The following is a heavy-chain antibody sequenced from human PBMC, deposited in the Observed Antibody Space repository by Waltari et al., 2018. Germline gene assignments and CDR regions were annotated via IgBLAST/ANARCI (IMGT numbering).Heavy chain of an antibody. D-gene: IGHD3-22*01. CDR1: GGSISSSSYY. CDR3: ARTPLYYYDSSGYL. Sequence: QLQLQESGPGLVKPSETLSLTCTVSGGSISSSSYYWGWIRQPPGKGLEWIGSIYYSGRTYYNPSLKSRVTISVDTSKNQFSLKLSSVTAADTAVYYCARTPLYYYDSSGYLWGQGTLVTVSS. CDR2: IYYSGRT. V-gene: IGHV4-39*01. J-gene: IGHJ4*02.